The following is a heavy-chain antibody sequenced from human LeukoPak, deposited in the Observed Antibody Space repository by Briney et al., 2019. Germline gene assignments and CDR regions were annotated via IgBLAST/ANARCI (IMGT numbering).Heavy chain of an antibody. CDR3: ARRAAAAGRNWFDP. J-gene: IGHJ5*02. CDR2: INHSGST. D-gene: IGHD6-13*01. V-gene: IGHV4-34*01. Sequence: SETPSLTCAVYGGSFSGYYWSWIRQPPGKGLEWIGEINHSGSTNYNPSLKSRVTISVDTSKNQFSLKLSSVTAADTAVYYCARRAAAAGRNWFDPWGQGTLVTVSS. CDR1: GGSFSGYY.